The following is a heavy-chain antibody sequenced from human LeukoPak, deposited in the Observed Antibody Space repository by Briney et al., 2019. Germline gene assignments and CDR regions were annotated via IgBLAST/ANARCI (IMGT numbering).Heavy chain of an antibody. V-gene: IGHV3-23*01. CDR1: GFTFSSYA. J-gene: IGHJ4*02. CDR3: AKGRGSSWYLPMDY. CDR2: ISGSGGST. Sequence: AGGSLRLSCAASGFTFSSYAMSWVRQAPGKGLEWVSAISGSGGSTYYADSVKGRFTISRDNSKNTLYLQMNSLRAEDTAVYYCAKGRGSSWYLPMDYWGQGTLATVSS. D-gene: IGHD6-13*01.